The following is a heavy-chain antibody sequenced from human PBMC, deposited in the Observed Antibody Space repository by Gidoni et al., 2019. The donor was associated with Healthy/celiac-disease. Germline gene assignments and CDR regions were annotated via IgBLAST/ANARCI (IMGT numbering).Heavy chain of an antibody. V-gene: IGHV3-30*18. D-gene: IGHD5-18*01. CDR2: ISYDGSNK. Sequence: QVQLVESGVGVVQPGRSLRLSWVASGITFVPYGMHWVRQAPGKGLEWVTVISYDGSNKYYADSVKGRFTISRDNSKNTLYLQMNSLRTEDTAVYYCAKLPDTAWIHLGDAFDMWGQGTMVTVSS. CDR3: AKLPDTAWIHLGDAFDM. J-gene: IGHJ3*02. CDR1: GITFVPYG.